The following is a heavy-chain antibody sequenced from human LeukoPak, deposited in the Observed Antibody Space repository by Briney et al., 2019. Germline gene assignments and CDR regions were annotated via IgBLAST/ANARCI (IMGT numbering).Heavy chain of an antibody. CDR2: ISYDGSNK. CDR1: GFTFSSYG. J-gene: IGHJ3*02. CDR3: AKDGYDILTGYHDAFDI. V-gene: IGHV3-30*18. Sequence: GRSLRLSCAASGFTFSSYGMHGVRQAPGKGLDWVAVISYDGSNKYYADSVKGRFTISRDNSKNTLYLQMNSLRAEDTAVYYCAKDGYDILTGYHDAFDIWGQGTMVTVSS. D-gene: IGHD3-9*01.